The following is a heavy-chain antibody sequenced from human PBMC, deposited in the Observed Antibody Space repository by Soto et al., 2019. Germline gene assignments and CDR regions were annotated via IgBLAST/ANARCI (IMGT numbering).Heavy chain of an antibody. D-gene: IGHD3-16*01. Sequence: SVKVSCKASGGTFSSYAISWVRQAPGQGLEWMGGIIPIFGTANYAQKFQGRVTITADEPTNTVYMDLRSLTSEDTAIYYCARTAPMDAGDKYYYDFWGQGALVTVSS. CDR2: IIPIFGTA. J-gene: IGHJ4*02. V-gene: IGHV1-69*13. CDR1: GGTFSSYA. CDR3: ARTAPMDAGDKYYYDF.